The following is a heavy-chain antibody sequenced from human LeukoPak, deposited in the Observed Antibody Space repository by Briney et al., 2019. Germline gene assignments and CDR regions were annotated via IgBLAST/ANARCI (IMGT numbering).Heavy chain of an antibody. CDR3: ARTVITMVRGVMYYYYYYMDV. CDR1: GGSISSYY. V-gene: IGHV4-39*01. D-gene: IGHD3-10*01. CDR2: IYYSGST. J-gene: IGHJ6*03. Sequence: KSSETLSLTCTVSGGSISSYYWGWIRQPPGKGLEWIGSIYYSGSTYYNPSLKSRVTISVDTSKNRFSLKLSSVTAADTAVYYCARTVITMVRGVMYYYYYYMDVWGKGTTVTISS.